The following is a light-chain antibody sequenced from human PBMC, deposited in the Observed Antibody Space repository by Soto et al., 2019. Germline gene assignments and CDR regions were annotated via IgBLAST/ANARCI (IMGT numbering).Light chain of an antibody. V-gene: IGKV1-39*01. CDR2: AAS. CDR1: QSISSY. Sequence: DIQMTQSPSSLSASVGDRVTITCRASQSISSYLNWYQQKPGKAPKLLIYAASSLQSGVTSRFSGSGSGTDFTLTISSLQPEDFATYYCQQSYSTPINFGQGTRLEIK. CDR3: QQSYSTPIN. J-gene: IGKJ5*01.